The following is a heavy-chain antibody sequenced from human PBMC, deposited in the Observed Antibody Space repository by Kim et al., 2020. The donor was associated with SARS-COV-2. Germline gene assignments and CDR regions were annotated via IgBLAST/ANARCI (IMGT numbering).Heavy chain of an antibody. Sequence: VKGRFTISRENSKNTLYLQMNSLRAEDTAVYYCAKVVGYDFWSGYSNFDYWGQGTLVTVSS. J-gene: IGHJ4*02. V-gene: IGHV3-23*01. D-gene: IGHD3-3*01. CDR3: AKVVGYDFWSGYSNFDY.